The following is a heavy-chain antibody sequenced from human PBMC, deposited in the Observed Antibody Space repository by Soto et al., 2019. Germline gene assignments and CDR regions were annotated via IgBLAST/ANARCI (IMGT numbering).Heavy chain of an antibody. J-gene: IGHJ6*03. CDR1: GFTFSSYA. V-gene: IGHV3-23*01. CDR2: ISGSGGST. CDR3: AKDGALCSGGSCYHYYYYYMDV. Sequence: GGSLRLSCAASGFTFSSYAMSWVRQAPGKGLEWVSAISGSGGSTYYADSVKGRFTISRDNSKNTLYLQMNSLRAEDTAVYYCAKDGALCSGGSCYHYYYYYMDVWGKGTTVTVSS. D-gene: IGHD2-15*01.